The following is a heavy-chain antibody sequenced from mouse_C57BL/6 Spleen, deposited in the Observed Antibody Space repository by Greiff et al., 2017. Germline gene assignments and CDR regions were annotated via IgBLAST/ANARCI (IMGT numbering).Heavy chain of an antibody. CDR2: INYDGSST. V-gene: IGHV5-16*01. Sequence: EVKLVESEGGLVQPGSSMKLSCTASGFTFSDYYMAWVRQVPEKGLEWVANINYDGSSTYYLDSLKSRFIISRDNAKNILYLQMSSLKSEDTATYYCARDGSSRTYWYFDVWGTGTTVTVSS. CDR3: ARDGSSRTYWYFDV. CDR1: GFTFSDYY. J-gene: IGHJ1*03. D-gene: IGHD1-1*01.